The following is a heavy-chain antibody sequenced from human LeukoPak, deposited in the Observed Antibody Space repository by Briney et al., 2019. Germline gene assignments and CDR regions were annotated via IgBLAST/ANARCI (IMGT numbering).Heavy chain of an antibody. CDR3: ARDYDSYAGY. V-gene: IGHV1-8*01. Sequence: ASVKVSCKASGYTFTSYDINWVRQAAGQGLEWIGWMNPRNGDTGFVEKFQGRITMTRDTSKTTAYLELSSLRSEGTAVYYCARDYDSYAGYWGQGTLVTVSS. CDR1: GYTFTSYD. D-gene: IGHD3-16*01. J-gene: IGHJ4*02. CDR2: MNPRNGDT.